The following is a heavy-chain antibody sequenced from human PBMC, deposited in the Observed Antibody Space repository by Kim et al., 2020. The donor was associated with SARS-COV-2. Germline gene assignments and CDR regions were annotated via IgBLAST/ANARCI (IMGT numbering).Heavy chain of an antibody. J-gene: IGHJ4*02. Sequence: GGSLRLSCSASGFTFADSWMIWVRRAPGKGLEWVANINQDGNQRQYLDSVTGRFTVSKNNAQESLFLQMSSLRSDDTATYYCAKPWSRGFVNWGQGSLVIVSS. CDR2: INQDGNQR. CDR3: AKPWSRGFVN. CDR1: GFTFADSW. V-gene: IGHV3-7*05. D-gene: IGHD3-3*01.